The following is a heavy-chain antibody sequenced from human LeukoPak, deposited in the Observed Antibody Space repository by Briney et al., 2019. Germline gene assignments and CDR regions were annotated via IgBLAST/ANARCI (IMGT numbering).Heavy chain of an antibody. D-gene: IGHD2-15*01. J-gene: IGHJ4*02. CDR2: IYYSGTT. V-gene: IGHV4-30-4*01. CDR1: GGSISSGDDY. CDR3: ARLVGYYSRGSCYHFDY. Sequence: TSQTLSLTCTVSGGSISSGDDYWSWIRQPPGKGLEWIGYIYYSGTTYYNPSLTSRASISVDTSKNQFSLKLSSVTAADTAVYFCARLVGYYSRGSCYHFDYWGQGSLVTVSS.